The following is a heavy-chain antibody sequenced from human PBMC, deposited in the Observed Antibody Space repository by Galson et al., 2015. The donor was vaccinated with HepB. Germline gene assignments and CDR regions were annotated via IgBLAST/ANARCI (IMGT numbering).Heavy chain of an antibody. J-gene: IGHJ4*02. Sequence: SLRLSCAASGFTFSSYSMNWVRQAPGKGLEWVSAISGSGGSTYYADSVKGRFTISRDNSKNTLYLQMNSLRAEDTAVYYCAKGGTVTTNRGLFDYWGQGTLVTVSS. CDR1: GFTFSSYS. CDR2: ISGSGGST. D-gene: IGHD4-17*01. V-gene: IGHV3-23*01. CDR3: AKGGTVTTNRGLFDY.